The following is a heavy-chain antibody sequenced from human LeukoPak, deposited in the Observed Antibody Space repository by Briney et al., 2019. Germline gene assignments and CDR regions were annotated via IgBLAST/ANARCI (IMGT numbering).Heavy chain of an antibody. D-gene: IGHD2-2*02. Sequence: GGSLRLSCAASRFTFSSYGMHWVRQAPGKGLEWVAFIRYDGSNEYYADSVKGRFTISRDNSKNTLYLQMNSLRAEDTAVYYCAKGIIEVVVPAAISYWGQGTLVTVSS. V-gene: IGHV3-30*02. J-gene: IGHJ4*02. CDR3: AKGIIEVVVPAAISY. CDR2: IRYDGSNE. CDR1: RFTFSSYG.